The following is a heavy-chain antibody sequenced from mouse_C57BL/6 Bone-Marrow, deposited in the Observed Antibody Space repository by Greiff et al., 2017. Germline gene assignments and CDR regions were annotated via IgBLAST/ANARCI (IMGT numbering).Heavy chain of an antibody. CDR1: GYTFTSYW. D-gene: IGHD2-1*01. CDR2: IDPSDSYT. CDR3: TLFYYGNYRLTC. Sequence: QVQLQQPGAELVRPGTSVKLSCKASGYTFTSYWMHWVKQRPGQGLEWIGVIDPSDSYTNYNQKFKGKATLTVDTSSSTAYMQLSSLTSEDSAVYCCTLFYYGNYRLTCWGQGTLVTVSA. J-gene: IGHJ3*01. V-gene: IGHV1-59*01.